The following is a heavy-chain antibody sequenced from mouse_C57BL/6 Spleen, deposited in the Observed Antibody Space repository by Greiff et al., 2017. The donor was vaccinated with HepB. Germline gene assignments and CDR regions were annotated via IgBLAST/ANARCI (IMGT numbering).Heavy chain of an antibody. CDR1: GFSLTSYG. J-gene: IGHJ4*01. D-gene: IGHD3-1*01. Sequence: QVQLQQSGPGLVQPSQSLSITCTVSGFSLTSYGVHWVRQSPGKGLEWLGVIWSGGSTDYNAAFISRLSISKDNSKSQVFFKMNSLQADDTAIYYCARGGYLYYYAMDYWGQGTSVTVS. CDR3: ARGGYLYYYAMDY. CDR2: IWSGGST. V-gene: IGHV2-2*01.